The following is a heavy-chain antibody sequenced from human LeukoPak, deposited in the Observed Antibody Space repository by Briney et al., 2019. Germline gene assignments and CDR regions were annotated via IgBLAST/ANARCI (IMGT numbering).Heavy chain of an antibody. CDR1: GSTFSSYW. CDR3: ARVMGEYYYDSSGFIPATYYYYYMDV. V-gene: IGHV3-7*01. D-gene: IGHD3-22*01. J-gene: IGHJ6*03. CDR2: IKQDGSER. Sequence: GGSLRLSCAASGSTFSSYWMSWVRQAPGKGLEWVANIKQDGSERYYVDSVKGRFTISRDNAKNSLYLQMNSLRAEDTAVYYCARVMGEYYYDSSGFIPATYYYYYMDVWGKGTTVTVSS.